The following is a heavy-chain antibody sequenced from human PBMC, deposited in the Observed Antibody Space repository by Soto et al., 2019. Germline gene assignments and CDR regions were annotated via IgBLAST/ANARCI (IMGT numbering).Heavy chain of an antibody. CDR3: ARDLRDGDPPYFDY. CDR2: ISSSSSTI. J-gene: IGHJ4*02. CDR1: GFTFSSYS. V-gene: IGHV3-48*01. D-gene: IGHD4-17*01. Sequence: GGSLRLSCAASGFTFSSYSMNWVRQAPGKGLEWVSYISSSSSTIYYADSVKGRFTISRDNAKNSLYLQMNSLRAEDTAVYYCARDLRDGDPPYFDYWGQGTLVTVSS.